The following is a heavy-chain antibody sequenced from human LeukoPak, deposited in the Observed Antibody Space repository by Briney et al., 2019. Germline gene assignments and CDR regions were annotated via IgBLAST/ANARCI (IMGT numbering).Heavy chain of an antibody. CDR3: AKDPNGDYIGAFDI. Sequence: GGSLRLSCAASGFTFSSYWLHWVRQAPGKGLVWVSRVNSDGSSTSYADSVKGRFTISRDNSKNTLYLQTNSLRAEDTAVYYCAKDPNGDYIGAFDIWGQGTMVTVSS. D-gene: IGHD4-17*01. V-gene: IGHV3-74*01. CDR1: GFTFSSYW. CDR2: VNSDGSST. J-gene: IGHJ3*02.